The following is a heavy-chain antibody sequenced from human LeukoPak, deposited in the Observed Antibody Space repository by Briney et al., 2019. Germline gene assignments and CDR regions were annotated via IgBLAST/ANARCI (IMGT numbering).Heavy chain of an antibody. J-gene: IGHJ5*02. CDR2: IYYSGTT. CDR1: GGSISSYY. CDR3: ARALPYCGGDCYSP. D-gene: IGHD2-21*02. V-gene: IGHV4-59*01. Sequence: SETLSLTCTVSGGSISSYYWSWIRQPPGKGLEWIGYIYYSGTTNYNPSLKSRVSMSVDTSKNQFSLKLSSVTAADTAVYYCARALPYCGGDCYSPWGQGTLVTVSS.